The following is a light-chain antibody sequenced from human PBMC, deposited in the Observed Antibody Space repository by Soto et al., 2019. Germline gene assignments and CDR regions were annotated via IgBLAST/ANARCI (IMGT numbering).Light chain of an antibody. CDR2: GAS. Sequence: EIVMTQSPATLSVSPGERATLSCRASQSVSSNLAWYQQKPGQAPRLLIYGASTRATCIPARFSGIGSGTEFPIPISSLQYEDFAVCYGQQYNNWSPQTFDQGTKGEIK. CDR3: QQYNNWSPQT. V-gene: IGKV3-15*01. J-gene: IGKJ1*01. CDR1: QSVSSN.